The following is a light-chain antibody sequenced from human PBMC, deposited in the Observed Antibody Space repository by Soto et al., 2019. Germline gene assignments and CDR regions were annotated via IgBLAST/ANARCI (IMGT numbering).Light chain of an antibody. CDR1: QNIADY. V-gene: IGKV1-39*01. Sequence: DIQMTQSPSSLSASVGDRVTITCRASQNIADYLNWYHHRPGKVPKLLIYAASSLQSGVPTRFRGSRAESAVNLTVTSLQHEDFASYYCQQTYSVPWTFGQGTEVA. J-gene: IGKJ1*01. CDR3: QQTYSVPWT. CDR2: AAS.